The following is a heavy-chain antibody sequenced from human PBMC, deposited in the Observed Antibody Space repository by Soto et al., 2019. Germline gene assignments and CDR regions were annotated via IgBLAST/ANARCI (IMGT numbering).Heavy chain of an antibody. CDR3: ARGGNYDFWSGYWNYYYYGMDV. CDR2: MNPNSGNT. Sequence: ASVKVSCKASGYTFTSYDINWVRQATGQGLEWMGWMNPNSGNTGYAQKFQGRVTMTGNTSISTAYMELSSLRSEDTAVYYCARGGNYDFWSGYWNYYYYGMDVWGQGTTVTVSS. D-gene: IGHD3-3*01. CDR1: GYTFTSYD. J-gene: IGHJ6*02. V-gene: IGHV1-8*01.